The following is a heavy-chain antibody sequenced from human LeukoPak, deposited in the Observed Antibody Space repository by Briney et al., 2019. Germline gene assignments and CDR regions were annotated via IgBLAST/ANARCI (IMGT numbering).Heavy chain of an antibody. CDR2: IYTSGST. D-gene: IGHD2-2*01. V-gene: IGHV4-61*02. Sequence: SETLSLTCTVSGGSIYSGSYYWSWIRQPAGKGLEWIGRIYTSGSTNYNPSLKSRVTISVDTSKNQFSLKLSSVTAADTAVYYCARLGRCSSTSCFDPWGQGTLVTVSS. CDR1: GGSIYSGSYY. CDR3: ARLGRCSSTSCFDP. J-gene: IGHJ5*02.